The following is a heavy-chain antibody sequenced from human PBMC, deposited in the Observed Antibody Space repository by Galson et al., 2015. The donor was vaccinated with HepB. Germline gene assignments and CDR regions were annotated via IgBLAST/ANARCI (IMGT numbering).Heavy chain of an antibody. Sequence: SLRLSCAASGFTFSTSGAHWLRQAPGKGLEWVAVISFDGNYIEYSDSVKGRFTISRDNLKNTLYLQITSLRVEDTAVYYCAKVQATTVRGLIDFWGQGTLVTVSS. D-gene: IGHD3-10*01. J-gene: IGHJ4*02. V-gene: IGHV3-30*18. CDR1: GFTFSTSG. CDR3: AKVQATTVRGLIDF. CDR2: ISFDGNYI.